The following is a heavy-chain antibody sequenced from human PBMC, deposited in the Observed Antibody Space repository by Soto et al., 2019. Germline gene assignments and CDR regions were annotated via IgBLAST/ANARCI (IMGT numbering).Heavy chain of an antibody. CDR1: GYTFTSYY. CDR2: INPSGGST. Sequence: ASVKVSCKASGYTFTSYYMHWVRQAPGQGLEWMGIINPSGGSTSYAQKFQGRVTMTRDTSTSTVYMELSSLRSEDTAVYYCARDYRGNRVTTVGYNVDYYGMDVWGQGTTVTVSS. V-gene: IGHV1-46*01. D-gene: IGHD4-4*01. CDR3: ARDYRGNRVTTVGYNVDYYGMDV. J-gene: IGHJ6*02.